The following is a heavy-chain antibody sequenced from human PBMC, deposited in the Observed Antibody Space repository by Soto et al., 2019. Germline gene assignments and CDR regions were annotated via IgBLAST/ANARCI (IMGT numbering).Heavy chain of an antibody. D-gene: IGHD6-13*01. CDR1: GYTFTGYY. J-gene: IGHJ4*02. Sequence: ASVKVSCKASGYTFTGYYMHWVRQAPGQGLEWMGWINPNSGGTNYDQKFQGRVTMTRDTSISTAYMELSRLRSDDTAVYYCARVIAAAGTSDFDYWGQGTLVTVSS. CDR3: ARVIAAAGTSDFDY. V-gene: IGHV1-2*02. CDR2: INPNSGGT.